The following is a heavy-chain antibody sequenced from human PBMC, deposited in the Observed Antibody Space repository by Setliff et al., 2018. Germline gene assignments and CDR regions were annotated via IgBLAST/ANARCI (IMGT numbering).Heavy chain of an antibody. V-gene: IGHV1-18*01. J-gene: IGHJ4*02. CDR3: ATEKFPGDWGDY. D-gene: IGHD2-21*01. CDR2: IGAYNGNT. Sequence: GASVKVSCKASGGTFSSYGFSWVRQAPGQGLEWMGWIGAYNGNTYNAHKFQGRVTMTTDTSTRTAYMEVTSLRSDDTAVYYCATEKFPGDWGDYWGQGTLVTVSS. CDR1: GGTFSSYG.